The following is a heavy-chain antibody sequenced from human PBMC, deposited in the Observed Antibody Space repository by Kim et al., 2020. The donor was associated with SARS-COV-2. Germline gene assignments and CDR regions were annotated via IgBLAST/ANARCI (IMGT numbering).Heavy chain of an antibody. CDR2: ISGSGGST. V-gene: IGHV3-23*01. CDR1: GFTFSSYA. Sequence: GGSLRLSCAASGFTFSSYAMSWVRQAPGKGPEWVSAISGSGGSTYYADSVKGRFTISRDNSKNTLYLQMNSLRAEDTAVYYCAKLDRITMIVVVITGIDYWGQGTLVTVSS. J-gene: IGHJ4*02. CDR3: AKLDRITMIVVVITGIDY. D-gene: IGHD3-22*01.